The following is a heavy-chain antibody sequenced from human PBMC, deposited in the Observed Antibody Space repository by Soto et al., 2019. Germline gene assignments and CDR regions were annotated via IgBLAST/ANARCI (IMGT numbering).Heavy chain of an antibody. CDR3: AKSLQDIVDGMDV. CDR2: ISGSGGST. CDR1: GFTFSSYA. J-gene: IGHJ6*02. D-gene: IGHD2-15*01. V-gene: IGHV3-23*01. Sequence: GGSLRLSFAASGFTFSSYAMSWVRQAPGKGLEWVSAISGSGGSTYYADSVKGRFTISRDNSKNTLYLQMNSLRAEDTAVYYCAKSLQDIVDGMDVWGQGTTVTVYS.